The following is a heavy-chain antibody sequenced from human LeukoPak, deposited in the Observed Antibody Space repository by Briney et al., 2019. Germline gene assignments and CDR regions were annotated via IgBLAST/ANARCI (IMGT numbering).Heavy chain of an antibody. CDR2: IYYSGST. Sequence: SETLSLTCTVSGGSISPYHWSWIRQPPGKGLEWIGYIYYSGSTNYSPSLKSRVTISVDTSKNQFSLRLSSVTAADTAVYYCARTNAFDIWGQGTTVTVSS. V-gene: IGHV4-59*01. CDR1: GGSISPYH. CDR3: ARTNAFDI. J-gene: IGHJ3*02.